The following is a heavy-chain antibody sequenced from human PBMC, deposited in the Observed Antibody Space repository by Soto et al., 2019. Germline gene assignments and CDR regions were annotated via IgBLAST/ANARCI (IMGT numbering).Heavy chain of an antibody. V-gene: IGHV3-74*01. Sequence: GGSLRLSCAASGFTFSSSWMHWVRQAPGKGLVWVSRINTDGSISSYADSMKGRLTISRDNAKNTLHLQMNSLRAEDTAVYYCARGDILTGFNYLDLWGQGTLVTVSS. D-gene: IGHD3-9*01. CDR2: INTDGSIS. J-gene: IGHJ4*02. CDR1: GFTFSSSW. CDR3: ARGDILTGFNYLDL.